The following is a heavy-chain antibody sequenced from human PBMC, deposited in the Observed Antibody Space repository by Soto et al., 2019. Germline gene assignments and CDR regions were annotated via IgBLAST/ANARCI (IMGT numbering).Heavy chain of an antibody. Sequence: GGSLRLSCAASGFTFSSYSMNWVRQAPGKGLEWVSSISSSSSYIYYADSVKGRFTISRDNAKNSLYLQMNSLRAEDTAVYYCARDYTAVLRYFDCSNLAEYYYYYVDVWGKGTTVTVPS. CDR2: ISSSSSYI. V-gene: IGHV3-21*01. CDR3: ARDYTAVLRYFDCSNLAEYYYYYVDV. CDR1: GFTFSSYS. J-gene: IGHJ6*03. D-gene: IGHD3-9*01.